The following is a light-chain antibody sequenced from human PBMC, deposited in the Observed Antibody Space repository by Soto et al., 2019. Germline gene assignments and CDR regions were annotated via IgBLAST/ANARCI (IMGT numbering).Light chain of an antibody. Sequence: DIQMTPSPSTLSASVGDRVTITFRANQSISSWLAWYQQKPGKAPNLLIYDASSLKSGVPSRFSGSGSGTEFTLTISSLQPDDFATYYCQQYNTYWTFGQGTKVDIK. J-gene: IGKJ1*01. CDR3: QQYNTYWT. V-gene: IGKV1-5*01. CDR1: QSISSW. CDR2: DAS.